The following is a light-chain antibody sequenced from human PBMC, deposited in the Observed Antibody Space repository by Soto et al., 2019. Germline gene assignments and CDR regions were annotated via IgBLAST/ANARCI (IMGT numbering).Light chain of an antibody. CDR2: GAS. J-gene: IGKJ1*01. CDR3: QQYNNWPQT. CDR1: QSVSSN. Sequence: EIVMTQSPATLSVSPGERATLSCRASQSVSSNLAWYQQKPGQAPRLLIYGASTRATGIPARFSGSGSGTEFTLTISSLQSEDFAVYYCQQYNNWPQTFGHGTKVEIK. V-gene: IGKV3-15*01.